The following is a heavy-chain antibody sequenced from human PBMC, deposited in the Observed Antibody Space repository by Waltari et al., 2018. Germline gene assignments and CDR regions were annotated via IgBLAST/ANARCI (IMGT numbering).Heavy chain of an antibody. CDR2: IIPTLGVP. CDR1: GGTFSTYA. D-gene: IGHD5-12*01. V-gene: IGHV1-69*04. CDR3: ARSGDGYTPSTYYYNGMDV. Sequence: QVQLVHSGAEVKKPGSSVKVSCKASGGTFSTYAINWVRQAPGQGLEWMGRIIPTLGVPIYAQRFQGRVTITADKSTSTAYMELSSLRPEDTAVYYCARSGDGYTPSTYYYNGMDVWGQG. J-gene: IGHJ6*02.